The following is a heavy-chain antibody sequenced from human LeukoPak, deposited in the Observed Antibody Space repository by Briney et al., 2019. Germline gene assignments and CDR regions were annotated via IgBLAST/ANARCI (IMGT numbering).Heavy chain of an antibody. CDR1: GDSISSGDYY. CDR2: ISSSGST. V-gene: IGHV4-61*02. D-gene: IGHD3-10*01. CDR3: ARDQLLWFGELLYNWFDP. Sequence: NSSETLSLTCTVSGDSISSGDYYWSWIRQPAGKGLEWIGRISSSGSTNYNPSLKSRVTISVDTSKNQFSLKLSSVTAADTAVYYCARDQLLWFGELLYNWFDPWGQGTLVTVSS. J-gene: IGHJ5*02.